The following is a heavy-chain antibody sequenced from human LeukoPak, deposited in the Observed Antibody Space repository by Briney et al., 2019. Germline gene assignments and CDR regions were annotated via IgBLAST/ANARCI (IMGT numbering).Heavy chain of an antibody. CDR2: IYYSGST. D-gene: IGHD2-2*01. CDR3: ARARSRGYCSSTSCYYFDY. V-gene: IGHV4-59*01. Sequence: SETLSLTCTVSGGSISSYYWSWIRQPPGKGLEWIGYIYYSGSTNYNPSLKSRVTISVDTSKNQFSLKLSSVTAADTAVYYCARARSRGYCSSTSCYYFDYWGQGTLVTVSS. CDR1: GGSISSYY. J-gene: IGHJ4*02.